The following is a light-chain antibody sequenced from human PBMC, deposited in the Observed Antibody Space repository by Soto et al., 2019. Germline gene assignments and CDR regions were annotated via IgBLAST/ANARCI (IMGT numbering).Light chain of an antibody. CDR3: SSYTSSSTLVV. Sequence: QSALTQPASVSGSPRQSITVSCTGTSSDIGGYNYVSWYQQYPGEAPKVIIYDVSDRPSGVSNRFSGSKSGNTASLTISGLQTEDEADYYCSSYTSSSTLVVFGTGTKVTVL. J-gene: IGLJ1*01. V-gene: IGLV2-14*03. CDR2: DVS. CDR1: SSDIGGYNY.